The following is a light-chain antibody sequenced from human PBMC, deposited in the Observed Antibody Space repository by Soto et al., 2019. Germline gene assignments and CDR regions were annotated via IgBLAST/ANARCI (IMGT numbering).Light chain of an antibody. CDR3: QQLNGYQLA. V-gene: IGKV1-9*01. CDR2: SAS. Sequence: DIPLTQSPSFLSASVGDTVTITCRASQGMSTYLAWYQQKPRKVPKLLIRSASTLQSGVPPRFSGGGSGTEFTLTISTLQPDDSGIYYCQQLNGYQLAFGGGTNVEIK. CDR1: QGMSTY. J-gene: IGKJ4*01.